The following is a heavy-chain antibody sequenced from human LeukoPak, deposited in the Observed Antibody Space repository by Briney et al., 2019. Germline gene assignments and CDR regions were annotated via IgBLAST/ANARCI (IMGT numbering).Heavy chain of an antibody. Sequence: GGSLRLSCAASGFTFDDYAMHWVRQAPGKGLEWVSGISWNSGSIGYADSVKGRFTISRDNAKNSLYLQMNSLRAEDMALYYCAKDLTRSSGYCDYWGQGTLVTVSS. V-gene: IGHV3-9*03. CDR3: AKDLTRSSGYCDY. D-gene: IGHD6-19*01. J-gene: IGHJ4*02. CDR2: ISWNSGSI. CDR1: GFTFDDYA.